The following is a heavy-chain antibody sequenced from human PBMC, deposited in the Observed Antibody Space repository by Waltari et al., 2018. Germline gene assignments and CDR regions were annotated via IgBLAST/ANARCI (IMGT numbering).Heavy chain of an antibody. CDR2: IGGTHSNI. D-gene: IGHD3-10*01. J-gene: IGHJ5*02. Sequence: EVRLAESGGGLVKPGGSLRLPCLASGFEVSDWDMNWVRQTPGTGLEWVSSIGGTHSNIFYAESVKGRFIVSRDNAKSSLYLQMDNLRAEDSGLYYCTRDLYGSGGDWFDPWGQGTLVTVSS. CDR3: TRDLYGSGGDWFDP. CDR1: GFEVSDWD. V-gene: IGHV3-21*01.